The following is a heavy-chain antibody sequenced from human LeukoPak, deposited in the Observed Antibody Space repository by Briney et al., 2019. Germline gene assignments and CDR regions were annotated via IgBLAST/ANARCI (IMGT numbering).Heavy chain of an antibody. CDR3: ARGIVGATREFDY. V-gene: IGHV1-3*01. CDR1: GYTFTSYA. J-gene: IGHJ4*02. D-gene: IGHD1-26*01. CDR2: INAGNGNT. Sequence: ASVKVSCKASGYTFTSYAMHWVRRAPGQRLEWMGWINAGNGNTEYSQKFQGRVTITRDTSANTAYMELSSLRSEDTAVYYCARGIVGATREFDYWGQGTLVTVSS.